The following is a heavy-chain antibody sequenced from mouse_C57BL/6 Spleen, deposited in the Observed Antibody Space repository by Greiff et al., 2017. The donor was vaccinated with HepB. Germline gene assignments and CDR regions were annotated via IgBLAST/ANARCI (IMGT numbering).Heavy chain of an antibody. CDR1: GFTFSSYA. Sequence: EVMLVESGEGLVKPGGSLKLSCAASGFTFSSYAMSWVRQTPEKRLEWVAYISSGGDYIYYADTVKGRFTISRDNARNTLYLQMSSLKSEDTAMYYCTRDSNYYYAMDYWGQGTSVTVSS. D-gene: IGHD2-5*01. CDR3: TRDSNYYYAMDY. V-gene: IGHV5-9-1*02. J-gene: IGHJ4*01. CDR2: ISSGGDYI.